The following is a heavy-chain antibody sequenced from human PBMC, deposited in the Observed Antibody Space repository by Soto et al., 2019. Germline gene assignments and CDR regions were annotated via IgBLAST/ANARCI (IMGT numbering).Heavy chain of an antibody. CDR3: AGVLQIFGVVNAFDH. D-gene: IGHD3-3*01. V-gene: IGHV1-69*01. Sequence: QVQLVQSGAEVKKPGSSVKVSCKASGGTLSNYAISWVRQAPGQGLEWMGGIIPIFGTANYAQKFQGRVTIPADESTSTAHMELSSLRSEDTAVYYCAGVLQIFGVVNAFDHWGQVTLVTVS. CDR1: GGTLSNYA. J-gene: IGHJ5*02. CDR2: IIPIFGTA.